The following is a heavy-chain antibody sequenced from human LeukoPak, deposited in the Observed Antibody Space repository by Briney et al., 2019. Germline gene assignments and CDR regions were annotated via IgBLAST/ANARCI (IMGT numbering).Heavy chain of an antibody. Sequence: GGSLSLYCAASGFTFSSYAMLWVRQAPGKGLEGVTVISNDGSNKWCADCVNGRFTISRDNPKKSLYLQMKSLRAKVTAVYYCARAPAKRNIVVVPAARNYGMDVWGQGTTVTVSS. V-gene: IGHV3-30-3*01. D-gene: IGHD2-2*01. J-gene: IGHJ6*02. CDR3: ARAPAKRNIVVVPAARNYGMDV. CDR1: GFTFSSYA. CDR2: ISNDGSNK.